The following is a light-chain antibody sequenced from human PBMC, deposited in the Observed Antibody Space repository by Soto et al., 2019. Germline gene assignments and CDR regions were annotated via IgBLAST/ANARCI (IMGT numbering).Light chain of an antibody. J-gene: IGKJ1*01. Sequence: DIQQTQSPSSLSASVGDKVTMTCRASQSMSIYLNWYQHKPGKAPKLLIYAASNLQSGVPSRFSGSGSGTDFTLTISSLQVEDFATYYCQQSYSTPTFGQGTRVETK. CDR2: AAS. CDR3: QQSYSTPT. CDR1: QSMSIY. V-gene: IGKV1-39*01.